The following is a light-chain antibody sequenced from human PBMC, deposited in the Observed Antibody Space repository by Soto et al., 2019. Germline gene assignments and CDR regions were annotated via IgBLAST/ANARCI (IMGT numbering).Light chain of an antibody. CDR3: QQYNNWPRT. CDR1: QSISAN. J-gene: IGKJ1*01. Sequence: EIVMTQSPATLSVSPWDRATLSCMASQSISANLAWYQQKPGQTPRLLIYGASTRASGVPAKFSGSGSGTEFTLTISSLQSEDFAVYYCQQYNNWPRTFGQGTKVDIK. V-gene: IGKV3-15*01. CDR2: GAS.